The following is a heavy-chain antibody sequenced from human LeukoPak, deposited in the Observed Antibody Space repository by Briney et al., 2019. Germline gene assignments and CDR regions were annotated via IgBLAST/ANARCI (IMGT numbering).Heavy chain of an antibody. Sequence: GSLRLSCAASGFTFRNYWMGWVRQAPGKGLEWISYISSSASAMYYADSVKGRFTISRDNAKTSVYLQMNSLRAEDTAVYFCARDAFYCSSTSCYDYWGQGTLVTVSS. D-gene: IGHD2-2*01. CDR1: GFTFRNYW. J-gene: IGHJ4*02. V-gene: IGHV3-48*04. CDR2: ISSSASAM. CDR3: ARDAFYCSSTSCYDY.